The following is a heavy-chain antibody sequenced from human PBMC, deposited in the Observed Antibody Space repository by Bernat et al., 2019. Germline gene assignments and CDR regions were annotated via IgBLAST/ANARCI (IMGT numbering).Heavy chain of an antibody. J-gene: IGHJ6*02. CDR1: GDSVSSSSYY. CDR3: ARLPQCSSAVCSFYGMDV. CDR2: IYYSGRT. D-gene: IGHD6-19*01. V-gene: IGHV4-39*01. Sequence: QLQLQESGPGLVEPSETLSLSCTVSGDSVSSSSYYWVWIRQPPGKGLEWIGTIYYSGRTYYNPSLKSRVTTSVDTSKNQFSLNLSSVTAADTAVYYCARLPQCSSAVCSFYGMDVWGQGTTVTVS.